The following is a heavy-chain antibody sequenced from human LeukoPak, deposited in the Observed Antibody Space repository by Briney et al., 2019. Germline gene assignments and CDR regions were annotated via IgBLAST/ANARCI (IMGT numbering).Heavy chain of an antibody. V-gene: IGHV4-59*01. CDR2: IYYSGNT. J-gene: IGHJ4*02. CDR1: GGSISSYY. CDR3: ARGRKEVEMATLNFDY. D-gene: IGHD5-24*01. Sequence: TSETLSLTCTVSGGSISSYYWSWIRQPPGKGLEWIGYIYYSGNTNYNPSLKSRVTISVDTSKNQFSLKLSSVTAADTAVYYCARGRKEVEMATLNFDYWGQGTLVTVSS.